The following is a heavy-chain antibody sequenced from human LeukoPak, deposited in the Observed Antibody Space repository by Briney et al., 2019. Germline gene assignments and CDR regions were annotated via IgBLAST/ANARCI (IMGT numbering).Heavy chain of an antibody. Sequence: PGGSLRLSCAASGFTFSSYSMNWVRQAPGKGLEWVSSISSSSSYIYYADSVKGRFTISRDNAKNSLYLQMYSLRAEDTAVYYCARDRGSGSYGIFDYWGQGTLVTVSS. CDR2: ISSSSSYI. CDR1: GFTFSSYS. V-gene: IGHV3-21*01. J-gene: IGHJ4*02. CDR3: ARDRGSGSYGIFDY. D-gene: IGHD3-10*01.